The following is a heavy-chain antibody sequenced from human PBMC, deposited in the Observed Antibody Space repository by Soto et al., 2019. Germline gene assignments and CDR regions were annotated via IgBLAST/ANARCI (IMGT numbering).Heavy chain of an antibody. CDR2: IYWDDDK. D-gene: IGHD3-10*01. CDR3: AHRRGSGSYYNVYFDY. Sequence: QITLKESGPTLVKPTQTLTLTCTFSGFSLSTSGVGVGWIRQPPGKALEWLALIYWDDDKRYSPSLKSRLTITKDPSKNQVVLTMTNMDPVDTATYYCAHRRGSGSYYNVYFDYWGQGTLVTVSS. V-gene: IGHV2-5*02. CDR1: GFSLSTSGVG. J-gene: IGHJ4*02.